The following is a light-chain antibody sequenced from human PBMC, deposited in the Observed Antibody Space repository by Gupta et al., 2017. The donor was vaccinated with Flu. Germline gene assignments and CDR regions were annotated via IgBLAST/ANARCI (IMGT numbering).Light chain of an antibody. V-gene: IGKV1-8*01. J-gene: IGKJ3*01. CDR3: QQYYSYPFT. CDR1: QGISSY. Sequence: PSSFSASTGDRVTSTCRASQGISSYLAWYQQKPGKAPKLLIYAASTLQSGVPSRFSGSGSGTDFTLTISCLQSEDFATYYCQQYYSYPFTFGPGTKVDIK. CDR2: AAS.